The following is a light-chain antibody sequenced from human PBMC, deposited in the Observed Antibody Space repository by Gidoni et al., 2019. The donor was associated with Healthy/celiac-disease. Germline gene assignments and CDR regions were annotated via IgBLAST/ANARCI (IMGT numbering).Light chain of an antibody. J-gene: IGLJ2*01. CDR2: YKSDSDK. CDR1: SGINVGTYR. V-gene: IGLV5-45*02. CDR3: MIWHSSAVV. Sequence: CTLRSGINVGTYRIYWYQQKPGSPPQYLLRYKSDSDKQQGSGVPSRFSGSKDASANAGILLISGLQSEDEADYYCMIWHSSAVVFGGGTKLTVL.